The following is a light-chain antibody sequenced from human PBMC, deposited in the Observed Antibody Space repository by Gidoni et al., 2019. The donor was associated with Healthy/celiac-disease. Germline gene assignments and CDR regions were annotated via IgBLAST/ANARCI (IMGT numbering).Light chain of an antibody. Sequence: LSPGERATLSCRASQSVSSNLAWYQQKPGQAPRLLIYGASTRATGIPARFSGSGFGTEFTLTISSLQSEDFAVYYCQQYNNWPTWTFGQGTKVEIK. CDR2: GAS. V-gene: IGKV3-15*01. CDR3: QQYNNWPTWT. CDR1: QSVSSN. J-gene: IGKJ1*01.